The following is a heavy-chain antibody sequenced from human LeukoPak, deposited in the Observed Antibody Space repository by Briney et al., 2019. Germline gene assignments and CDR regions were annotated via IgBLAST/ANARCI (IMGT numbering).Heavy chain of an antibody. CDR3: AKSKLAYCGGDCYSGFDY. V-gene: IGHV3-23*01. J-gene: IGHJ4*02. CDR1: GFTFSSYA. Sequence: PGGSLRLSCAASGFTFSSYAMSWVRQAPGKGLEWVSAISGSGGSTYYADSVKGRFTISRDNSKNALYLQMNSLRAEDTAVYYCAKSKLAYCGGDCYSGFDYWGQGTLATVSS. CDR2: ISGSGGST. D-gene: IGHD2-21*02.